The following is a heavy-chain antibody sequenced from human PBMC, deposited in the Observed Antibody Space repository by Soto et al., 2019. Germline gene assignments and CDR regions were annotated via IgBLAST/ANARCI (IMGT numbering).Heavy chain of an antibody. J-gene: IGHJ4*02. D-gene: IGHD3-3*01. CDR3: ARLSYDFWSGFYRPGFDF. Sequence: SETLSLTCTVSGSSFSSSVYFWAWVRQPPGKGLEWIASISDSGNTYYNPSLKSRVALSVDASKKQFSLRLRAVTAADRAVYYCARLSYDFWSGFYRPGFDFWGQGLLVTVSS. CDR1: GSSFSSSVYF. V-gene: IGHV4-39*01. CDR2: ISDSGNT.